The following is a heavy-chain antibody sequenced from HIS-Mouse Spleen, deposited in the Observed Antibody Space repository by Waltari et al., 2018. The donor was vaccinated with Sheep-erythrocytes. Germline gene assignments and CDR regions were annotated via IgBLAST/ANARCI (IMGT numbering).Heavy chain of an antibody. CDR1: GGSISSSSYY. J-gene: IGHJ5*02. Sequence: QLQLQESGPGLVKPSETLSLTCTVSGGSISSSSYYWGWIRQPPGKGLEWIGSIYYSGSTDYTPSLKSRVTISVDTSKNQFSLKLSSVTAADTAVYYCARVPPGYYDFWSGPTGPRWFDPWGQGTLVTVSS. D-gene: IGHD3-3*01. V-gene: IGHV4-39*07. CDR3: ARVPPGYYDFWSGPTGPRWFDP. CDR2: IYYSGST.